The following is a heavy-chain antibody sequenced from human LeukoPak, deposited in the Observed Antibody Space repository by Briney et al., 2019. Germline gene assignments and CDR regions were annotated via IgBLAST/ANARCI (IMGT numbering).Heavy chain of an antibody. CDR2: ISYDGSNK. Sequence: GGSLRLSCAASGFTFSSYGMHWVRQAPGKGLEWVAVISYDGSNKYYADPVKGRFTISRDNSKNTLYLQMNSLRAEDTAVYYCAKDLGSELLDAFDIWGQGTMVTVSS. CDR3: AKDLGSELLDAFDI. J-gene: IGHJ3*02. CDR1: GFTFSSYG. V-gene: IGHV3-30*18. D-gene: IGHD1-26*01.